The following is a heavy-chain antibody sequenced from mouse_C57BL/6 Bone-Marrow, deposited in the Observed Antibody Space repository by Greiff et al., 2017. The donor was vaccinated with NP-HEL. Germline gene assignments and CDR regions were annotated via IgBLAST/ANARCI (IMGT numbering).Heavy chain of an antibody. J-gene: IGHJ1*03. Sequence: EVKLVESGGGLVQPGGSLKLSCAASGFTFSDYYMYWVRQTPEKRLEWVAYISNGGGSTYYPDTVKGRFTISRDNAKNTLYLQMSRLKSEDTAMYYCAREFSITTVVPYWYFDVWGTGTTVTVSS. D-gene: IGHD1-1*01. CDR2: ISNGGGST. V-gene: IGHV5-12*01. CDR1: GFTFSDYY. CDR3: AREFSITTVVPYWYFDV.